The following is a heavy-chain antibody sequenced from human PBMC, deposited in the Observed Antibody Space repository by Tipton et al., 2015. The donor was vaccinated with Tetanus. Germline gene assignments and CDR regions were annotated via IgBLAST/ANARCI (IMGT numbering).Heavy chain of an antibody. CDR1: GGSISSGDYY. CDR3: ARVCTRGYTYRTTVDY. V-gene: IGHV4-30-4*01. J-gene: IGHJ4*02. CDR2: IYYSGTT. Sequence: TLSLTCTVSGGSISSGDYYWSWLRQPPGKGLEWIGYIYYSGTTYYNPSLKSRVTISVDTSNNQFSLKVTSVTAADTAVYYCARVCTRGYTYRTTVDYWGQGTLVTVSS. D-gene: IGHD5-12*01.